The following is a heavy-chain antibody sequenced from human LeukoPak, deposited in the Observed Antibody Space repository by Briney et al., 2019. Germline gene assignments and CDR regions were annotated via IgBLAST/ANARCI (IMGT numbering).Heavy chain of an antibody. D-gene: IGHD2-21*02. Sequence: ASVKVSCKASGYTFSNYGISWVRQAPGQGLEWMGWISSYNDNTNYAQKLQGRVTMTTDTSTSTAYMELRSLRSDDTAVYYCARDPEGYCGGDCYSAAFDIWGQGTMVTVSS. CDR2: ISSYNDNT. CDR3: ARDPEGYCGGDCYSAAFDI. V-gene: IGHV1-18*01. J-gene: IGHJ3*02. CDR1: GYTFSNYG.